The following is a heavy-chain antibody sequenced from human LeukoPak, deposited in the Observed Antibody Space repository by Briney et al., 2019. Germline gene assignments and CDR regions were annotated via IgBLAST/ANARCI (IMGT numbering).Heavy chain of an antibody. J-gene: IGHJ4*02. CDR1: GGSISSYY. D-gene: IGHD5-12*01. CDR2: IYYSGGT. CDR3: AGVSGYEWESFFDY. Sequence: AGTLPLTCTVSGGSISSYYWSWVRQPPGKGLEWLGYIYYSGGTNYNPSPKSRGTITVDTSKTQFPLKLSSVIAADTAVYYCAGVSGYEWESFFDYWGQGTLVIVSS. V-gene: IGHV4-59*01.